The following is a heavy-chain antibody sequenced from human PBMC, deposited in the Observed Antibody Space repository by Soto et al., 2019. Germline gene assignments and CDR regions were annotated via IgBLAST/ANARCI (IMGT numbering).Heavy chain of an antibody. D-gene: IGHD3-9*01. Sequence: QVQLVQSGAEVKKPGASVKVSCKASGYTFTGYYMHWVRQAPGQGLEWMGWINPNSGGTSYAQKFQGWVTMTRDTSISTAYMELSRLRSDDTAVYYCARDLTGRHYGMDVWGQGTTVTVSS. J-gene: IGHJ6*02. CDR3: ARDLTGRHYGMDV. V-gene: IGHV1-2*04. CDR1: GYTFTGYY. CDR2: INPNSGGT.